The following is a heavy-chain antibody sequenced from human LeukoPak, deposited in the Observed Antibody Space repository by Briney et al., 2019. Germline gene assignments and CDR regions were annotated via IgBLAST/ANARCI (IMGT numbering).Heavy chain of an antibody. CDR1: GFSLSTSGMC. V-gene: IGHV2-70*11. J-gene: IGHJ4*02. CDR2: IDWDDDK. D-gene: IGHD6-13*01. Sequence: ESSPALVKPTQTLTLTCTFSGFSLSTSGMCVSWIRQPPGKALEWLARIDWDDDKYYSTSLKTRLTISKDTSKNQVVLTMTNMDPVDTATYYCARISIRYSSSRHFDYWGQGTLVTVSS. CDR3: ARISIRYSSSRHFDY.